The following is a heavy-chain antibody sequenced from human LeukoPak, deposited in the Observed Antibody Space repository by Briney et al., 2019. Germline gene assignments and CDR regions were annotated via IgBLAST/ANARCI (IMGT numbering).Heavy chain of an antibody. D-gene: IGHD2-15*01. V-gene: IGHV3-23*01. CDR3: ASRYSTYLDF. Sequence: GGSLRLSCAASGFSFSTYGMSWARQTPGKGLEWVSAISGSSASTYYADSVRGRFTISRDNSKNTLYLQMNSLRAEDTAIYYCASRYSTYLDFWGQGTLVTVSS. CDR2: ISGSSAST. CDR1: GFSFSTYG. J-gene: IGHJ4*02.